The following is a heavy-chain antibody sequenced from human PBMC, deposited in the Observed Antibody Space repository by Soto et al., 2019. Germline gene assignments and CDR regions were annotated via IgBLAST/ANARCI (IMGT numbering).Heavy chain of an antibody. V-gene: IGHV3-23*01. D-gene: IGHD1-26*01. CDR1: GFTFSSYA. CDR2: ISGSGGST. CDR3: AKRPFPATVPGYFTN. J-gene: IGHJ4*02. Sequence: GGSLRLSCAASGFTFSSYAMSWVRQAPGKGLEWVSAISGSGGSTYYADSVKGRFTISRDNSKNTLYLQMNSLRAEDTAVYYCAKRPFPATVPGYFTNWGQGTLVTVSS.